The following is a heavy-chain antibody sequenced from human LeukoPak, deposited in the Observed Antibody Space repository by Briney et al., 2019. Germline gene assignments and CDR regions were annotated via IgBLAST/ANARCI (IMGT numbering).Heavy chain of an antibody. V-gene: IGHV3-30*04. J-gene: IGHJ3*02. CDR1: GFTFSSYA. Sequence: PGRSLRLSCAASGFTFSSYAMHWVRQAPGKGLEWVAVISYDGSNKYYADSVKGRFTISRDNSKNTLYLQMNSLRAEDTAVYYCARSDRLWDAFDIWGQGTMVTVSS. CDR2: ISYDGSNK. D-gene: IGHD2-15*01. CDR3: ARSDRLWDAFDI.